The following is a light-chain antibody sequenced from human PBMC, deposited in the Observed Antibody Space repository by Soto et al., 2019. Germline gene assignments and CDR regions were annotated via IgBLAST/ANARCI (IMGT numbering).Light chain of an antibody. J-gene: IGKJ5*01. V-gene: IGKV3D-15*01. CDR3: QQYNNWPPMT. CDR2: VAS. Sequence: ETVMTQSPATLSVSPGERATLSCRASQSVSSKLAWYQQKPGQAPRLLIYVASTRATGIPARFSGSGSGTEFTLSISSLQSEDSAVYYCQQYNNWPPMTFVQGTRLEI. CDR1: QSVSSK.